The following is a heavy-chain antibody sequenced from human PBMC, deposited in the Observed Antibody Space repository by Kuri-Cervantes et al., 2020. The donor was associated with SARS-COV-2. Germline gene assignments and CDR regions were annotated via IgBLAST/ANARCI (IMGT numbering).Heavy chain of an antibody. CDR3: ARDTRTKIVVVPAATNQNDAFDI. V-gene: IGHV3-30*03. CDR1: GFTLSSYG. J-gene: IGHJ3*02. CDR2: ISYDGSNK. Sequence: GGSLRLSCAASGFTLSSYGMHWVRQAPGKGLEWVAVISYDGSNKYYADSVKGRFTISRDNAKNSLYLQMNSLRAEDTAVYYCARDTRTKIVVVPAATNQNDAFDIWGQGTMVTVSS. D-gene: IGHD2-2*01.